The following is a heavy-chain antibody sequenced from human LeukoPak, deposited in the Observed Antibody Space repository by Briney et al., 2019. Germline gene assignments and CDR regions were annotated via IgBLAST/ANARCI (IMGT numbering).Heavy chain of an antibody. CDR1: GFTFSSYA. Sequence: AGSLRLSCAASGFTFSSYAMSWVRQAPGKGLEWVSAISGSGGSTYYADSVKGRFTISRDNSKNTLYLQMNSLRAEDTAVYYCAKSNFPGYSSSWYNWGQGTLVTVSS. CDR3: AKSNFPGYSSSWYN. CDR2: ISGSGGST. V-gene: IGHV3-23*01. J-gene: IGHJ4*02. D-gene: IGHD6-13*01.